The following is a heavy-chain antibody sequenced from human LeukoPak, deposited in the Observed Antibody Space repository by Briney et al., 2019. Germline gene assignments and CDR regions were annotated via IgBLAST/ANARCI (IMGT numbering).Heavy chain of an antibody. J-gene: IGHJ3*02. Sequence: SETLSLTCTVSGDSITSYYWNWIRQPPGKGLEWIGHIYHSGSTNYNPSLKSRVTTSVDTSKDQISLKLSSVTAADTAVYYCARPASAYYVNEGFDIWGQGTMVTVSS. D-gene: IGHD3-3*01. V-gene: IGHV4-59*01. CDR3: ARPASAYYVNEGFDI. CDR2: IYHSGST. CDR1: GDSITSYY.